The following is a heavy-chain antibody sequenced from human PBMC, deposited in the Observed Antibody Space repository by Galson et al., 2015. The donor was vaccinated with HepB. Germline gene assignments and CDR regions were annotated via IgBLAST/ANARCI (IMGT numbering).Heavy chain of an antibody. CDR1: GFTFSSYG. D-gene: IGHD4/OR15-4a*01. Sequence: SLRLSCAASGFTFSSYGMHWVRQAPGKGQEWVAVISYDGSNKYYADSVKGRFTISRDNSKNTLYLQMNSLRAEDTAVYYCAGTNYLRYWGQGTLVTVSS. CDR2: ISYDGSNK. CDR3: AGTNYLRY. J-gene: IGHJ4*02. V-gene: IGHV3-30*03.